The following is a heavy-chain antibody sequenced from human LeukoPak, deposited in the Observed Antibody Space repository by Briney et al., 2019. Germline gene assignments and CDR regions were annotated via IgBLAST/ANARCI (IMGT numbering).Heavy chain of an antibody. D-gene: IGHD4-17*01. CDR1: GGSISSGGYY. CDR2: IYYSGST. Sequence: SETLSLTCTVSGGSISSGGYYWSWIRQHPGKGLEWIGYIYYSGSTYYNPSLKSRVTISVDTSKNRFSLKLSSVTAADTAVYYCARVGDYSDFDYWGQGTLVTVSS. V-gene: IGHV4-31*03. CDR3: ARVGDYSDFDY. J-gene: IGHJ4*02.